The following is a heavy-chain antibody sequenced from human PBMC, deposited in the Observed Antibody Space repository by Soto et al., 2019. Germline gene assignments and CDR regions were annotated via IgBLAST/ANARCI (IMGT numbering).Heavy chain of an antibody. Sequence: ASVKVSCKTSGYTFTSYIIHWVRQAPGQRLEWMGWINAGNGNTKYSQKFQGRVTITRDTFANTAYMELSSLRSEDTAVYYCTRVLSQWQPFDYWGQGTLVTVSS. J-gene: IGHJ4*02. V-gene: IGHV1-3*01. D-gene: IGHD6-19*01. CDR1: GYTFTSYI. CDR2: INAGNGNT. CDR3: TRVLSQWQPFDY.